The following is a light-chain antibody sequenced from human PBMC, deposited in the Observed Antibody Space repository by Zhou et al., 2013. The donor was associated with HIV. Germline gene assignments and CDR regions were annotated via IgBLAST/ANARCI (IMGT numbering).Light chain of an antibody. J-gene: IGKJ1*01. CDR2: KAS. V-gene: IGKV1-5*03. Sequence: DIQMTQSPSTLSASVGDRVTITCRASQSIGSWLAWYHQKPGKAPKLLIYKASNLESGVPSRFSGSGSGTEFTLTISSLQPDEFATYYCQQYNSYSKTFGQGTKVEIK. CDR3: QQYNSYSKT. CDR1: QSIGSW.